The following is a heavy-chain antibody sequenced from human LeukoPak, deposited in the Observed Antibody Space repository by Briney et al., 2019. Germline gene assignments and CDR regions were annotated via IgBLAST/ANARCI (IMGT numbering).Heavy chain of an antibody. CDR3: ARDSPSVGATSDY. CDR2: INKDGTTT. CDR1: GFTFSGYW. V-gene: IGHV3-74*01. Sequence: GGSLRLSCAASGFTFSGYWMHWVRQAPGKGLVWVSQINKDGTTTNYADSVKGRFTISRDNAKNTLFLQMNSLRAEDTAVYYYARDSPSVGATSDYWGQGTLVTVSS. D-gene: IGHD1-26*01. J-gene: IGHJ4*02.